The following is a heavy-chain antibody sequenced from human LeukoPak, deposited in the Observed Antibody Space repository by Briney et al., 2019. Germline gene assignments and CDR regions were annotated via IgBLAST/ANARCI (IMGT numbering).Heavy chain of an antibody. Sequence: GGSLRLSCAASEFTFSSYAMNWVRQAPGKGLEWVSAMSGSGGSTYYADSVKGRFTISRDNSKNTLYLQMNSLRAEDTAVYYCARDGNYDSSGFPAGPFDYWGQGTLVTVSS. CDR2: MSGSGGST. CDR3: ARDGNYDSSGFPAGPFDY. CDR1: EFTFSSYA. V-gene: IGHV3-23*01. D-gene: IGHD3-22*01. J-gene: IGHJ4*02.